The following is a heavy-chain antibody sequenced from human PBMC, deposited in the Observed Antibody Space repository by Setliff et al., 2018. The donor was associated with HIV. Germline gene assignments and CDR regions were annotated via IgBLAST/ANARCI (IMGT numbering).Heavy chain of an antibody. D-gene: IGHD2-2*01. Sequence: SETLSLTCSVSGGSISGYYWSWIRQPPGKALEWIGYIYYSGTTYYNPSLKSRLRMSVDTSKNQFTLKVISMTAADTAVYYCARLSCSSNSCPFDYWVQGTLVTVSS. CDR1: GGSISGYY. J-gene: IGHJ4*02. CDR2: IYYSGTT. CDR3: ARLSCSSNSCPFDY. V-gene: IGHV4-59*12.